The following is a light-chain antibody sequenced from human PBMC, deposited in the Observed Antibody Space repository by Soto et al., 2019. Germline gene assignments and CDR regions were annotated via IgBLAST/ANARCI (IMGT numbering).Light chain of an antibody. Sequence: IVVTTSEIALSESPGARSVLACRASQSVSITLARYQHKPAPAPILLISGASTRATGIPARFSGSGSGTDFTLTISCLQSEDFSSYHCQQFNSPFGQGTQLDIK. CDR1: QSVSIT. CDR2: GAS. J-gene: IGKJ5*01. V-gene: IGKV3-15*01. CDR3: QQFNSP.